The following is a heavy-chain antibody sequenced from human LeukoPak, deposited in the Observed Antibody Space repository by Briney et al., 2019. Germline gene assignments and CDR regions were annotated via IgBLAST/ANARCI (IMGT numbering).Heavy chain of an antibody. CDR3: ARVRNPGYCSTARCYVGY. Sequence: GGSLRLSCAASGLTFSGYYMTWIRQAPGKGLEWVSYTSSSSDTIYYADSVKGRFTISRDNADNSVYLQMNSLRAEDTALYYCARVRNPGYCSTARCYVGYWGQGTLVTVSS. CDR2: TSSSSDTI. V-gene: IGHV3-11*04. J-gene: IGHJ4*02. CDR1: GLTFSGYY. D-gene: IGHD2-2*01.